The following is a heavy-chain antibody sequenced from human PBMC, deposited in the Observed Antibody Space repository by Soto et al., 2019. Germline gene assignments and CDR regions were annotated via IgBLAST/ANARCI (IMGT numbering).Heavy chain of an antibody. D-gene: IGHD4-4*01. J-gene: IGHJ6*02. CDR1: GGSISTSSYY. CDR3: ASTGMATVDDYGMDV. CDR2: IYYSGST. Sequence: SETLCLTCTVSGGSISTSSYYWGWIRQPPGKGLEWIGSIYYSGSTYYNPSLKSRVTISVDTSKNQFSLKLSSVTAADTAVYYCASTGMATVDDYGMDVWGQGTTVT. V-gene: IGHV4-39*01.